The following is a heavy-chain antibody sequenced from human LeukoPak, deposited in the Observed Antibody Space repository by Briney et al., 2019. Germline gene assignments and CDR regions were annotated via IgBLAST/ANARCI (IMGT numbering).Heavy chain of an antibody. V-gene: IGHV1-69*06. D-gene: IGHD6-19*01. J-gene: IGHJ4*02. CDR2: IIPIFGTA. Sequence: ASVKVSCKASGGTFNSYAISWVRQAPGQGLEWMGGIIPIFGTANYAQKFQGRVTITADKSTSTAYVELSSLRSEDTAVYYCARDDTSGFDYRGQGTLVTVSS. CDR3: ARDDTSGFDY. CDR1: GGTFNSYA.